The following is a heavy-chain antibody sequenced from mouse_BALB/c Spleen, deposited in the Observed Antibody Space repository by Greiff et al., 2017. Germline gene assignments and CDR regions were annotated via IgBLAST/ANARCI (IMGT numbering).Heavy chain of an antibody. Sequence: VQLKESGPGLVKPSQSLSLTCTVTGYSITSDYAWNWIRQVPGNKLEWMGYISYSGSTSYNPSLKSRISITRDTSKNPFFLQLHSVTTEDTATYYCARSGYYGYDDYWGQGTTLTVSS. CDR3: ARSGYYGYDDY. D-gene: IGHD1-2*01. CDR1: GYSITSDYA. V-gene: IGHV3-2*02. J-gene: IGHJ2*01. CDR2: ISYSGST.